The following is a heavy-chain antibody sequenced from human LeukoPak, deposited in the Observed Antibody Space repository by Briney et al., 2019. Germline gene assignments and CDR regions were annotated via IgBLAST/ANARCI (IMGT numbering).Heavy chain of an antibody. CDR3: ARERASNNHDNWFDP. Sequence: SKTLSLTCAVYGASFNDYYWSWIRHSPTKGLEWIGEVNHSGSAKYNPSLKSRVTISADKSKNQFFQRLSPVAAADSGVYYCARERASNNHDNWFDPWGQGTLVTVSS. CDR2: VNHSGSA. J-gene: IGHJ5*02. CDR1: GASFNDYY. V-gene: IGHV4-34*01.